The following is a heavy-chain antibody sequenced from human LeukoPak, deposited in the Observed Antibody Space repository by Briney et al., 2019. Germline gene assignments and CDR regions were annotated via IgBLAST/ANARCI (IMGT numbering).Heavy chain of an antibody. Sequence: GGSLRLSCVATAITISTYGMHCVRQAPDKGLEWVAVVSYDGTKKYYADSVKGRFTISRDNSKNTLYLQMNSLRSEDTAVYYWVPEKWGEALDIWGQGTMVTVSS. J-gene: IGHJ3*02. D-gene: IGHD3-16*01. CDR3: VPEKWGEALDI. CDR1: AITISTYG. CDR2: VSYDGTKK. V-gene: IGHV3-30*03.